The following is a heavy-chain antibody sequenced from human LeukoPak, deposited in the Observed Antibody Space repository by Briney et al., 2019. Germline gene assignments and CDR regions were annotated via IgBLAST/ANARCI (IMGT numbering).Heavy chain of an antibody. CDR2: IYYSGST. J-gene: IGHJ4*02. CDR1: GGSISSYY. Sequence: SETLSLTCTVSGGSISSYYWSWIRQPPGKGLEWIGYIYYSGSTNYNPSLTSRVTISVDTSKNQFSLKLSSVTAADTAVYYCARDAGYSYGPSFDYWGQGTLVTVSS. CDR3: ARDAGYSYGPSFDY. D-gene: IGHD5-18*01. V-gene: IGHV4-59*01.